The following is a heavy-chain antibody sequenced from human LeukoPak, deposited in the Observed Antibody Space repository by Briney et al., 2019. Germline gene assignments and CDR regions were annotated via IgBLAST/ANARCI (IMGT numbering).Heavy chain of an antibody. D-gene: IGHD4-23*01. CDR2: IIPIFGTA. V-gene: IGHV1-69*05. CDR3: ARVPDDYGGNSAYFDL. J-gene: IGHJ2*01. Sequence: ASVKVSCKASGGTFSSYAISWVRQAPEQGLEWMGGIIPIFGTANYAQKFQGRVTITTDESTSTAYMELSSLRSEDTAVYYCARVPDDYGGNSAYFDLWGRGTLVTVSS. CDR1: GGTFSSYA.